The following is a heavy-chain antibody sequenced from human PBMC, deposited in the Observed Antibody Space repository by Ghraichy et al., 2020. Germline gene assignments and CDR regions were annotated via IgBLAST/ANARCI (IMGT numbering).Heavy chain of an antibody. CDR3: AKDLYCGGDCYILSFAAFDI. V-gene: IGHV3-9*01. CDR2: ISWNSGSI. CDR1: GFTFDDYA. J-gene: IGHJ3*02. Sequence: GGSLRLSCAASGFTFDDYAMHWVRQAPGKGLEWVSGISWNSGSIGYADSVKGRFTISRDNAKNSLYLQMNSLRAEDTALYYCAKDLYCGGDCYILSFAAFDIWGQGTMVTVSS. D-gene: IGHD2-21*02.